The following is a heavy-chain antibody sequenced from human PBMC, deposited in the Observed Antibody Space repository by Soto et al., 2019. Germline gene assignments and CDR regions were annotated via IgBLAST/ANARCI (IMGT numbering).Heavy chain of an antibody. J-gene: IGHJ5*02. CDR3: TRDASRDSSARGWFDP. CDR2: ISSNSAYI. CDR1: GFTFRSFT. D-gene: IGHD6-13*01. Sequence: GGSLRLSCAASGFTFRSFTMNWVRQAPGKGLEWVSTISSNSAYIYYTDALRGRFTISRDNAKNSLHLQMNSLRAEDTAVYYCTRDASRDSSARGWFDPWCPGTLVTVSS. V-gene: IGHV3-21*01.